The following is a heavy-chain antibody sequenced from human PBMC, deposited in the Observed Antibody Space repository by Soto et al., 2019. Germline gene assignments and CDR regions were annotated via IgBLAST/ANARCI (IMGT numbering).Heavy chain of an antibody. D-gene: IGHD6-6*01. J-gene: IGHJ4*02. Sequence: SETLSLTCTVSGGSISSGGYYWSWIRQHPGKGLEWIGYIYYSGSTYYNPSLKSRVTISVDTSKNQFSLKLSSVTAADTAVYYCARRSIAASQDRLDYWGQGTLVTLSS. CDR1: GGSISSGGYY. CDR2: IYYSGST. V-gene: IGHV4-31*03. CDR3: ARRSIAASQDRLDY.